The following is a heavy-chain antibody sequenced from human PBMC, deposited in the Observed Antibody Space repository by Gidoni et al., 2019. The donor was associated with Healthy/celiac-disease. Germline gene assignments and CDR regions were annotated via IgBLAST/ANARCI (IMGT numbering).Heavy chain of an antibody. CDR3: ARIRVERRYYYYYGMDV. CDR1: GFSLSTSGMC. Sequence: QVTLRESGPAVVKPTQTLTLTCTFSGFSLSTSGMCVSWIRQPPGKALEWLALIDWDDDKYYSTSLKTRLTISKDTSKNQVVLTMTNMDPVDTATYYCARIRVERRYYYYYGMDVWGQGTTVTVSS. CDR2: IDWDDDK. V-gene: IGHV2-70*01. D-gene: IGHD1-1*01. J-gene: IGHJ6*02.